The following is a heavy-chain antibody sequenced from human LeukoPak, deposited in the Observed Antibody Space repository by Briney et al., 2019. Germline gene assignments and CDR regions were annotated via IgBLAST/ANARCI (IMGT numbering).Heavy chain of an antibody. V-gene: IGHV4-59*08. CDR3: ARYLAAGYFDL. CDR1: GGSIVSYY. D-gene: IGHD6-25*01. Sequence: SETLSLTCTVSGGSIVSYYWSWIRQPPGKGLEWIGFIYYTGSTNYNPSLKSRVTISVDTSKNQFSLKLSSVTAADTAVYYCARYLAAGYFDLWGRGTLVTVSS. CDR2: IYYTGST. J-gene: IGHJ2*01.